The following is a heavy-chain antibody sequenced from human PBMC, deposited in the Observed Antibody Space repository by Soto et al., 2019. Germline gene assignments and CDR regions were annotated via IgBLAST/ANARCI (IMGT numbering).Heavy chain of an antibody. Sequence: SETLSLTCTVSGGSISSGGYYWSWIRQHPGKGLEWIGYIYYSGSTYYNPSLKSRVTISVDTSKNRFSLKLSSVTAADTAVYYCASRGPIVPEAAFDIWGQGTMVTVSS. CDR3: ASRGPIVPEAAFDI. CDR1: GGSISSGGYY. J-gene: IGHJ3*02. V-gene: IGHV4-31*03. D-gene: IGHD2-2*01. CDR2: IYYSGST.